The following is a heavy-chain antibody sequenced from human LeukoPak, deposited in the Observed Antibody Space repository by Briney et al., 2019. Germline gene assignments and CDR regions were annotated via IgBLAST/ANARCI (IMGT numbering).Heavy chain of an antibody. V-gene: IGHV3-66*01. J-gene: IGHJ4*02. CDR1: GFTVSSNY. CDR3: GKDVSNLVAATAIDS. CDR2: IYSGGST. Sequence: GGSLRLSCAASGFTVSSNYMSWVRQAPGKGLEWVSVIYSGGSTYYADSVKGRFTISRDNSKNTLYLQMNSLRAEDTAMYYCGKDVSNLVAATAIDSWGQGTLVTVSS. D-gene: IGHD6-19*01.